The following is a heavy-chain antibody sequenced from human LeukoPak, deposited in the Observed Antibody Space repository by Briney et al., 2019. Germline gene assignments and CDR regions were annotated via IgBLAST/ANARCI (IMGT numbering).Heavy chain of an antibody. V-gene: IGHV3-21*01. CDR2: ISSSSSYI. D-gene: IGHD3-22*01. CDR3: ARDLVNYYDDPTTLPPGGLDY. CDR1: GLTFSSYS. J-gene: IGHJ4*02. Sequence: GRSLRLSSAASGLTFSSYSMNWVSQAPGKGREWVSSISSSSSYIYYADSVKGRFTISRDNAKNSLYLQMNSLRAEDTAVYYCARDLVNYYDDPTTLPPGGLDYWGQGTLVTVSS.